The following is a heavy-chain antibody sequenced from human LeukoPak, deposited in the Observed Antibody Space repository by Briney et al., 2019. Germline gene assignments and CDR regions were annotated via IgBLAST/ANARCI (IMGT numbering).Heavy chain of an antibody. D-gene: IGHD3-9*01. CDR3: ARNAASYDVLTGYYFNYYFDY. V-gene: IGHV1-69*01. CDR1: RGTFSSFA. CDR2: IIPIFDTA. J-gene: IGHJ4*02. Sequence: SVKVSCKSSRGTFSSFAVSWVRQAPGQGLEWMGEIIPIFDTATYAQKFQGRVTITVDHSTATAYMELSSLRSEDTAVYYCARNAASYDVLTGYYFNYYFDYWGQGTLVTVSS.